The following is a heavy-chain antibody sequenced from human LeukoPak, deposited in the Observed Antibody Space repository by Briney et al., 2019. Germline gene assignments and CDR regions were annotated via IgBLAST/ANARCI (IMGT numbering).Heavy chain of an antibody. D-gene: IGHD3-10*01. CDR3: VRERFGAIVEN. Sequence: PGGSLRLSCAASGFTFSDYYMIWIRQAPGEGLEWISYISGSGSTIYYADSVKGRFTISRDNAKNSLYLQMDSLRAEDTAVYFCVRERFGAIVENWGQGALVIVSS. CDR1: GFTFSDYY. CDR2: ISGSGSTI. V-gene: IGHV3-11*01. J-gene: IGHJ4*02.